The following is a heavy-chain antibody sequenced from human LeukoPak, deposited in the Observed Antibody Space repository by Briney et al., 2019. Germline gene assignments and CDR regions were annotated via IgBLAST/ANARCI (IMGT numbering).Heavy chain of an antibody. CDR1: GGSISSGGYY. V-gene: IGHV4-30-2*01. CDR3: ARGGDGDIVVVPAAMGDAFDI. D-gene: IGHD2-2*01. Sequence: SETLSLTCTVSGGSISSGGYYWSWIRQPPGKGLEWIRYIYHSGSTYYNPSLKSRVTISVDRSKNQFSLKLSSVTAADTAVYYCARGGDGDIVVVPAAMGDAFDIWGQGTMVTVSS. CDR2: IYHSGST. J-gene: IGHJ3*02.